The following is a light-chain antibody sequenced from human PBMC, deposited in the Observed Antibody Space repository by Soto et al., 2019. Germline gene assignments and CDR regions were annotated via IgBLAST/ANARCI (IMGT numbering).Light chain of an antibody. Sequence: EIVLTQSPGTLSLSPGERATLSCRAGQSVSSNNLAWYQQRPGQAPRVVIYGASTRATGIPERFSGSGSGTDFTLTISRLEPEDFAVYYCQQYGRSPFTFGSGTKVDI. CDR2: GAS. CDR1: QSVSSNN. CDR3: QQYGRSPFT. J-gene: IGKJ3*01. V-gene: IGKV3-20*01.